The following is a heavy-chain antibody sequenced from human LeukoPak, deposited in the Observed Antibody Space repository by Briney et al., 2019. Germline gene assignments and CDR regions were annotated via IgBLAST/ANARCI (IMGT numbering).Heavy chain of an antibody. J-gene: IGHJ4*02. CDR2: ISYDGSNK. Sequence: GGSLRLSCAASGFTFSSYAMHWVRQAPGKGLEWVAVISYDGSNKYYADSVKGRFTISRDNSKNTLYLQMNSLRAEDTAVYYCARAGYDFWSGPHIGYWGQGTLVTVSS. D-gene: IGHD3-3*01. CDR1: GFTFSSYA. V-gene: IGHV3-30-3*01. CDR3: ARAGYDFWSGPHIGY.